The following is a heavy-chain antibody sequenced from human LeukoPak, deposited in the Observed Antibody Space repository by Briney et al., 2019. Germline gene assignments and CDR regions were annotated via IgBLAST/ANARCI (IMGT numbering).Heavy chain of an antibody. D-gene: IGHD6-19*01. CDR2: FDPEDGET. CDR1: GYTLTELS. V-gene: IGHV1-24*01. Sequence: ASVTVSFTVSGYTLTELSMHWVRQAPGKGLEWVGGFDPEDGETIYAQKFQGRVTMTEDTSTDTAYMELSSLRSEDTAVYYCATGIAVAVFDYWGQGTLVTVSS. CDR3: ATGIAVAVFDY. J-gene: IGHJ4*02.